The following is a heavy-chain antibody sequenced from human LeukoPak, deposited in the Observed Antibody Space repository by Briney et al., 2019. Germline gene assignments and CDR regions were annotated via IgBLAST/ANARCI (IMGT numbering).Heavy chain of an antibody. D-gene: IGHD3-3*01. CDR3: ARDKRFLEWLSPYDY. J-gene: IGHJ4*02. CDR1: GFTFSSYS. Sequence: GGSLRLSCAASGFTFSSYSMTWVRRAPGKGLEWVSSISSSSYIYYADSVKGRFTISRDNAKNSLYLQMNSLRAEDTAVYYCARDKRFLEWLSPYDYWGQGTLVTVSS. V-gene: IGHV3-21*01. CDR2: ISSSSYI.